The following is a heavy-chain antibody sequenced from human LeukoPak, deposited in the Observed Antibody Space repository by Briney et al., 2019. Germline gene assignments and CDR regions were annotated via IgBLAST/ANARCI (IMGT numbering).Heavy chain of an antibody. J-gene: IGHJ4*02. CDR2: ISAYNGNT. V-gene: IGHV1-18*01. CDR3: ARVPQWGFGESYFDY. CDR1: GGTFSSYA. D-gene: IGHD3-10*01. Sequence: GASVKVSCKASGGTFSSYAISWVRQAPGQGLEWMGWISAYNGNTNYAQKLQGRVTMTTDTSTSTAYMELRSLRSDDTAVYYCARVPQWGFGESYFDYWGQGTLVTVSS.